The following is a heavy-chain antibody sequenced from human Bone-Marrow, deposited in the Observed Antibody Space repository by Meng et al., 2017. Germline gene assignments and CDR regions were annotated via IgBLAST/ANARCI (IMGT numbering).Heavy chain of an antibody. Sequence: ASVKVSCKASGYTFTSYGISWVRQAPGQGLEWMGWISAYNGNTNYAQKLQGRVTMTRDTSTSTVYMELSSLRSEDTAVYYCARDTPPGDIKDTAMVTAFDYWGQGTLVTVSS. CDR1: GYTFTSYG. CDR2: ISAYNGNT. V-gene: IGHV1-18*01. CDR3: ARDTPPGDIKDTAMVTAFDY. D-gene: IGHD5-18*01. J-gene: IGHJ4*02.